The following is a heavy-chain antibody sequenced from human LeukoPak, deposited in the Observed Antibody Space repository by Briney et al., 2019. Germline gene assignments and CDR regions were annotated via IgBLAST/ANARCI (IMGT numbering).Heavy chain of an antibody. Sequence: PGGSLRLPCAASGFTFSNYAMHWVRQAPGKGLEYVSAISSNGGSTYYANSVKGRFTISRDNSKNTLYLQMGSLRAEDVAVYYCARDVLYYYDSSGYPLFDYWGQGTLVTVSS. V-gene: IGHV3-64*01. CDR1: GFTFSNYA. D-gene: IGHD3-22*01. J-gene: IGHJ4*02. CDR3: ARDVLYYYDSSGYPLFDY. CDR2: ISSNGGST.